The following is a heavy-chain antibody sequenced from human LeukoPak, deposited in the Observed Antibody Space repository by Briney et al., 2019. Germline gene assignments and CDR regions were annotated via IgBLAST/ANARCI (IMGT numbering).Heavy chain of an antibody. D-gene: IGHD5-24*01. CDR2: INPSGGST. Sequence: VASVKVSCKASGYTFTDFYMHWIRQAPGQGLEWMGWINPSGGSTSYAQKFQGRVTMTRDASTSTVYMELSSLRSEDTAVYYCARDSETRVGRWLYDYWGQGTLVTVSS. J-gene: IGHJ4*02. V-gene: IGHV1-46*01. CDR3: ARDSETRVGRWLYDY. CDR1: GYTFTDFY.